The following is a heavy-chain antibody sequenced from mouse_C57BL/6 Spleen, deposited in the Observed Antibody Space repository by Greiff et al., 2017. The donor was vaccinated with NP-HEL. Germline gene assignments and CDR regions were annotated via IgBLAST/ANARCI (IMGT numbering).Heavy chain of an antibody. CDR1: GYTFTDYE. J-gene: IGHJ2*01. CDR2: IDPETGGT. V-gene: IGHV1-15*01. CDR3: TRRGDGNHYFDY. Sequence: VKLMESGAELVRPGASVTLSCKASGYTFTDYEMHWVKQTPVHGLEWIGAIDPETGGTAYNQKFKGKAILTADKSSSTAYMELRSLTSEDSAVYYCTRRGDGNHYFDYWGQGTTLTVSS. D-gene: IGHD2-1*01.